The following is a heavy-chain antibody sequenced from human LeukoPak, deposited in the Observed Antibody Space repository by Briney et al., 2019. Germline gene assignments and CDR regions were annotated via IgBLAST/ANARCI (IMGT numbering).Heavy chain of an antibody. CDR1: GFTVSSNY. Sequence: GGSLRLSCAASGFTVSSNYMSWVRQAPGKGLEWVSVIYSGGSTYYADSVKGRFTISRDNSKNTLHLQMNSLRAEDTAVYHCARSRLEPYSFDYWGQGTLVTVSS. J-gene: IGHJ4*02. V-gene: IGHV3-66*01. CDR2: IYSGGST. CDR3: ARSRLEPYSFDY.